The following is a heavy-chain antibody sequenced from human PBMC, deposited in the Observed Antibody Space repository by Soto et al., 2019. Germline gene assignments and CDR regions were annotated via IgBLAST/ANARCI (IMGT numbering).Heavy chain of an antibody. CDR2: IWYDGSNK. D-gene: IGHD6-6*01. Sequence: GGSLRLSCAASGFTFSSYGMHWVRQAPGKGLEWVAVIWYDGSNKYYADSVKGRFTISRDNSKNTLYLQMNSLRAEDTAVYYCARDQEYSSSHYFDYWGQGTLVTVSS. J-gene: IGHJ4*02. CDR3: ARDQEYSSSHYFDY. V-gene: IGHV3-33*01. CDR1: GFTFSSYG.